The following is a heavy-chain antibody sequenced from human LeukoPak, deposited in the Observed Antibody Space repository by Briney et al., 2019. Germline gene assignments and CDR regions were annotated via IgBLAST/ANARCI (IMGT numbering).Heavy chain of an antibody. CDR3: ARTSSNIFDY. Sequence: GESLKISCKGSGYSFASYWIGWVRQLPGKGLEWMGIIYPGDSDTRYSPSFQGQVTISADKSISTAYLQWSSLKASGTAMYYCARTSSNIFDYWGQATLVTVSS. CDR2: IYPGDSDT. V-gene: IGHV5-51*01. J-gene: IGHJ4*02. CDR1: GYSFASYW. D-gene: IGHD2/OR15-2a*01.